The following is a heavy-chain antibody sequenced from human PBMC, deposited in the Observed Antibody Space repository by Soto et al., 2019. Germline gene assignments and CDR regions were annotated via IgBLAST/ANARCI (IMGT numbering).Heavy chain of an antibody. Sequence: QVQLVESGGGVVQPGRSLRLYCAASGFTFSSYGMHWVRQAPGKGLEWVAVISYDGSNKYYADSVKGRFTISRDNSKNTLYLQMNSLRAEDTAVYYCAKDWISGSAVDYWGQGTLVTVYS. CDR3: AKDWISGSAVDY. J-gene: IGHJ4*02. CDR2: ISYDGSNK. V-gene: IGHV3-30*18. CDR1: GFTFSSYG. D-gene: IGHD1-26*01.